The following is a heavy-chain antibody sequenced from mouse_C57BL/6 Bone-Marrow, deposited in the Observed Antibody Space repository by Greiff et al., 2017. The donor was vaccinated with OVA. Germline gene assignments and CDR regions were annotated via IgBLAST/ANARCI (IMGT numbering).Heavy chain of an antibody. D-gene: IGHD4-1*01. V-gene: IGHV14-4*01. J-gene: IGHJ2*01. CDR1: GFNIKDDY. CDR3: TPRWDCYFDY. Sequence: VQLQQSGAELVRPGASVKLSCTASGFNIKDDYMHWVKQRPEQGLEWIGWIDPENGDTEYASKFQGKATITADTSSNTAYLQLSSLTSEDTTVYYCTPRWDCYFDYWGQGTTLTVSS. CDR2: IDPENGDT.